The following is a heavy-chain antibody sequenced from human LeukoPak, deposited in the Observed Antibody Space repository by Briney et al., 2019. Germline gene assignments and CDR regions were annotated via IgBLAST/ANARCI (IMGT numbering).Heavy chain of an antibody. CDR1: GGTFSSYA. J-gene: IGHJ6*03. D-gene: IGHD3-3*02. Sequence: SVKASCKASGGTFSSYAISWVRQAPGQGLEWMGGIIPIFGTANYAQKFQGRVTITTDESTSTAYMERSSLRSEDTAVYYCARSHFYYYYMDVWGKGTTVTVSS. CDR3: ARSHFYYYYMDV. V-gene: IGHV1-69*05. CDR2: IIPIFGTA.